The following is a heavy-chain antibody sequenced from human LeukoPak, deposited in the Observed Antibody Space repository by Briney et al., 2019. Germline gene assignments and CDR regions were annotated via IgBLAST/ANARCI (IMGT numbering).Heavy chain of an antibody. CDR3: ATVREGTSRDFDY. Sequence: ASVKVSCKASGYTFTNYYMHWVRQAPGQGLEWMGIIIPGAGSTSYAQMFQGRVTMTRDTSTGTVYMELSSLRSEDTAVYYCATVREGTSRDFDYWAREPWSPSPQ. CDR1: GYTFTNYY. V-gene: IGHV1-46*01. CDR2: IIPGAGST. D-gene: IGHD1-7*01. J-gene: IGHJ4*02.